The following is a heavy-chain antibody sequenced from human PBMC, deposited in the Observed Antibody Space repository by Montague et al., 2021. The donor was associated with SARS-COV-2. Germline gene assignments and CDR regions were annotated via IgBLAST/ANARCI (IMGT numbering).Heavy chain of an antibody. Sequence: SETRSLTCTVPGGSVSSSPYYWGWIRQPPGRGLEWVGSISYSGRTYFSPSLKSRLTISVDSSENQFSLRLSSVTAADTAVYYCASSYYYGSGTYVYNYYMDVWGKGTTVTVPS. CDR1: GGSVSSSPYY. D-gene: IGHD3-10*01. V-gene: IGHV4-39*01. CDR3: ASSYYYGSGTYVYNYYMDV. CDR2: ISYSGRT. J-gene: IGHJ6*03.